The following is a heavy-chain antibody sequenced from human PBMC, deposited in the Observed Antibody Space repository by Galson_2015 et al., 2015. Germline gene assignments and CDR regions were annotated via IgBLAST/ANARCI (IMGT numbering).Heavy chain of an antibody. Sequence: SLRLSCAASGFTFSSYCMHWVRQAPGKGLVWVALICYDGRSKYYADSVMGRFTISRDNSKNTLYLQMNSLRAEDTAVYYCARDGYYHGTDVSGHATEGTASS. V-gene: IGHV3-33*01. J-gene: IGHJ6*02. CDR3: ARDGYYHGTDV. CDR1: GFTFSSYC. CDR2: ICYDGRSK.